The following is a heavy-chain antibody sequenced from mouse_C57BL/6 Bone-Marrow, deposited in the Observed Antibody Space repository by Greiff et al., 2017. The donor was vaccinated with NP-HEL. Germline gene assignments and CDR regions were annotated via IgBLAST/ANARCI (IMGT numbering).Heavy chain of an antibody. CDR3: ASGSVLFDY. CDR2: INPYNGGT. CDR1: GYTFTDYY. J-gene: IGHJ2*01. V-gene: IGHV1-19*01. Sequence: VHVKQSGPVLVKPGASVKMSCKASGYTFTDYYMNWVKQSHGKSLEWIGVINPYNGGTSYNQKFKGKATLTVDKSSSTAYMELNSLTSEDSAVYYCASGSVLFDYWGQGTTLTVSS.